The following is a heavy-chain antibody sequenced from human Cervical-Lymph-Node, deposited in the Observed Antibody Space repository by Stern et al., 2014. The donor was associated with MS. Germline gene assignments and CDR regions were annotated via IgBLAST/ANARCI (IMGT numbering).Heavy chain of an antibody. Sequence: EVQLVESGGGLVQPGRSLTLSCAASGFSIDDYAMHWVRQVPGKGLEWVSGISWNSGRKGYADSVKGRFTISRDNAKNSLYLQMNTLTTEDTALYYCAKDVGYSSTWYASHNYYYYALDVWGQGTTVTVSS. J-gene: IGHJ6*02. V-gene: IGHV3-9*01. CDR3: AKDVGYSSTWYASHNYYYYALDV. CDR2: ISWNSGRK. D-gene: IGHD6-13*01. CDR1: GFSIDDYA.